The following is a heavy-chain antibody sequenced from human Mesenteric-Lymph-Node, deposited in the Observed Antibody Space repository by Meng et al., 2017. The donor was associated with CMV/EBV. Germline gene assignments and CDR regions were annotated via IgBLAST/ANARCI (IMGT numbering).Heavy chain of an antibody. CDR2: ISSSSSYI. V-gene: IGHV3-21*01. Sequence: GGSLRLSCAASGFTFSSYEMNWVRQAPGKGLEWVSSISSSSSYIYYADSVKGRFTISRDNAKNSLYLQMNSLRAEDTAVYYCAGASGINVDYWGQGTLVTVSS. CDR3: AGASGINVDY. D-gene: IGHD1-1*01. CDR1: GFTFSSYE. J-gene: IGHJ4*02.